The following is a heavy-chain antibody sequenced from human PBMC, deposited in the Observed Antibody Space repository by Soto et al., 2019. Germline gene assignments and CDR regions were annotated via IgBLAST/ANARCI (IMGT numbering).Heavy chain of an antibody. J-gene: IGHJ6*02. CDR2: IIPIFGIA. CDR3: ARGRLIAAAGHYYYYGMDV. V-gene: IGHV1-69*17. Sequence: QVQLVQSGAEVKKPGSSVKVSCKASGGTFSSYAISWVRQAPGQGLEWMGGIIPIFGIANYAQKFQGRVTITADKSTSTAYMELSSLRSEDTAVYYCARGRLIAAAGHYYYYGMDVWGQGTTVTVSS. D-gene: IGHD6-13*01. CDR1: GGTFSSYA.